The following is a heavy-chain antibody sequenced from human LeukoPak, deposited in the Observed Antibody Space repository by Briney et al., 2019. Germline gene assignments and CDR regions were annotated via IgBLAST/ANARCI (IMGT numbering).Heavy chain of an antibody. CDR2: IYSGGST. CDR3: ARDLGGRMGLSAV. Sequence: GGSLRLSCTASGFTVSSNYMSWVRQAPGKGLEWVSVIYSGGSTNYADSVKGRFTISRDSSKNTLYLQMNSLRAEDTAVYYCARDLGGRMGLSAVWGQGTTVTVSS. D-gene: IGHD5-24*01. V-gene: IGHV3-53*01. J-gene: IGHJ6*02. CDR1: GFTVSSNY.